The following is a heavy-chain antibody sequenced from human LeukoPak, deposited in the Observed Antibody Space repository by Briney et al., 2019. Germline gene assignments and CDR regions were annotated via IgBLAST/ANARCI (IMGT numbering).Heavy chain of an antibody. D-gene: IGHD2-21*01. CDR1: GFTFSSSW. Sequence: GGSLRLSCVASGFTFSSSWMTWVRQAPGEGLEWVANINPDGSVEHYVDSVKGRFDVSRKNAKNSLYLQMNGLTGEDTAVYYCVKGGWCDDWGQGALVTVSS. CDR2: INPDGSVE. V-gene: IGHV3-7*01. J-gene: IGHJ4*02. CDR3: VKGGWCDD.